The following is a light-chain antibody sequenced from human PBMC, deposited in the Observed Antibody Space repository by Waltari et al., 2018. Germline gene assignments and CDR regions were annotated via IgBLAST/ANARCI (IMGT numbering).Light chain of an antibody. Sequence: QSVLTQPPSASGTPGQRVAISCSGTRSNIGSNSVHWYQQLPGTAPKLLPHSNNQRPAGVPDRFSGSKSGTSASLAISGLQSEDEANYYCAAWDASLNGWVFGGGTKLTVL. J-gene: IGLJ3*02. V-gene: IGLV1-44*01. CDR3: AAWDASLNGWV. CDR2: SNN. CDR1: RSNIGSNS.